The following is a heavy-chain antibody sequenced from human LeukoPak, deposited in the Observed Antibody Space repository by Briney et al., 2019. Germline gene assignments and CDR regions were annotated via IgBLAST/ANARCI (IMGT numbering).Heavy chain of an antibody. V-gene: IGHV3-21*01. Sequence: GGSLRLSCAASGFTFSSYSLDWVRQAPGKGLEWVSSISSSSSYIYYADSVKGRFTISRDNAKNSLYLQMNSLRAEDTAVYYCARAITMKAVSSDAFDIWGQGTMVTVSS. J-gene: IGHJ3*02. CDR1: GFTFSSYS. D-gene: IGHD3-22*01. CDR3: ARAITMKAVSSDAFDI. CDR2: ISSSSSYI.